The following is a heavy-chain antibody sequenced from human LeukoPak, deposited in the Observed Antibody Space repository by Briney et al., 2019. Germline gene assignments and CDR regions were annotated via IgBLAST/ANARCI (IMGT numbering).Heavy chain of an antibody. CDR3: ARAPDNYGIDDY. CDR2: INPDVGST. CDR1: GYSFRSYY. D-gene: IGHD5-24*01. Sequence: ASVKVSCKASGYSFRSYYMHWVRQAPGQGLEWVGIINPDVGSTSYAQRFQGRITLTRDTSTSTVYMELSSLRFDDTAVYYCARAPDNYGIDDYWGQGTLVTASS. V-gene: IGHV1-46*01. J-gene: IGHJ4*02.